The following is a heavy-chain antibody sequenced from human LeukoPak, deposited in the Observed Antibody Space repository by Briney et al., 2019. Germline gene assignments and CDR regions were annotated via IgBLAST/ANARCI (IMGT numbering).Heavy chain of an antibody. CDR1: GYTFTSYG. CDR2: ISAYNGNT. CDR3: ARVNGMYSSGPNDAFDI. V-gene: IGHV1-18*01. Sequence: ASVKVSCKASGYTFTSYGISWVRQAPGQGLEWMGWISAYNGNTNYAQKLQGRVTMTTDTSTSTAYRELRSLRSDDTAVYYCARVNGMYSSGPNDAFDIWGQGTMVTVSS. J-gene: IGHJ3*02. D-gene: IGHD6-19*01.